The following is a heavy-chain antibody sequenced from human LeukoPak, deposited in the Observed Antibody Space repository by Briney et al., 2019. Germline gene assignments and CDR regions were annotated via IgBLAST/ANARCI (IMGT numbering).Heavy chain of an antibody. V-gene: IGHV3-21*01. CDR1: GFTFSSYS. CDR3: ARGFWNDGRANFDY. D-gene: IGHD1-1*01. CDR2: ISSSSSYI. J-gene: IGHJ4*02. Sequence: GGSLRLSCAASGFTFSSYSMKWVRQAPGKGLEWVSSISSSSSYIYYADSVKGRFTISRDNAKNSLYLQMNSLRAEDTAVYYCARGFWNDGRANFDYWGQGTLVTVSS.